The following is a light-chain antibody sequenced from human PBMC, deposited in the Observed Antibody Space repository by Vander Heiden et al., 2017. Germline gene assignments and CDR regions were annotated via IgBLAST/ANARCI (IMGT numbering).Light chain of an antibody. Sequence: QSVLTQPPSASGTPGQRVTISCSGSRSDIGSKSVDWYQQFPGPAPKLLIYRDDQRPSGVPGRFSGSKSGSSASLAISGLQSEDEAEYYCATWDDSLNGWVFGGGTKLTVL. V-gene: IGLV1-44*01. CDR3: ATWDDSLNGWV. J-gene: IGLJ3*02. CDR2: RDD. CDR1: RSDIGSKS.